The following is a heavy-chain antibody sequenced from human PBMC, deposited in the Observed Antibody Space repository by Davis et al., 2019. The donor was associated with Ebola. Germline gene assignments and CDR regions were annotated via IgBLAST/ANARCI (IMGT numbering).Heavy chain of an antibody. Sequence: GESLKISCAASGFTFSSYAMSWVRQAPGKGLEWVSAISGSGGSTYYADSVKGRFTISRDNSKNTLYLQMNSLRAEDTAVYYCARETYYYGSGSYYKYGMDVWGQGTTVTVSS. CDR2: ISGSGGST. J-gene: IGHJ6*02. D-gene: IGHD3-10*01. CDR3: ARETYYYGSGSYYKYGMDV. V-gene: IGHV3-23*01. CDR1: GFTFSSYA.